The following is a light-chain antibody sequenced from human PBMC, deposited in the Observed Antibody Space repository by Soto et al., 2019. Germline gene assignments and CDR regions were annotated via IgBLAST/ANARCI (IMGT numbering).Light chain of an antibody. Sequence: QSVLTQPPSASVTPGQRVTISCSGSSSNIGSNYVYWYQQLPGTAPKLLIHRNDQRPSGVPDRFSGSKSGTSASLAISGLRSEDEADFFCAVWDDSLSGVVFGGGTKLTVL. CDR2: RND. CDR3: AVWDDSLSGVV. V-gene: IGLV1-47*01. J-gene: IGLJ2*01. CDR1: SSNIGSNY.